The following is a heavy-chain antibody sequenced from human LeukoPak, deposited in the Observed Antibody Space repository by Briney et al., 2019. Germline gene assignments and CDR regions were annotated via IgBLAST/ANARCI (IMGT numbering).Heavy chain of an antibody. CDR3: RLTGYSSSWSDY. CDR1: GGSISSYY. Sequence: PSETLSLTCTVSGGSISSYYWSWIRQPPGKGLEWIGEINHSGSTNYNPSLKSRVTISVDTSKNQFSLKLSSVTAADTAVYYCRLTGYSSSWSDYWGQGTLVTVSS. J-gene: IGHJ4*02. CDR2: INHSGST. D-gene: IGHD6-13*01. V-gene: IGHV4-34*01.